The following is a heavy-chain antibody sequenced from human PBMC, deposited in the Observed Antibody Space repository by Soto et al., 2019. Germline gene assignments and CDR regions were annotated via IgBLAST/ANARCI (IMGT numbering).Heavy chain of an antibody. V-gene: IGHV3-74*01. CDR2: IGPDGSNI. Sequence: EVQLVESGGGLVQPGGSLRLSCAASGFIFSSHWMHWVRQAPGKGLVWVSHIGPDGSNIRDADSVQGRFTISRDNAKNSLYLQMNSLRAEDTALYYCAKDIWIGVPAAIHYGMDVWGQGTTVTVSS. J-gene: IGHJ6*02. D-gene: IGHD2-2*01. CDR3: AKDIWIGVPAAIHYGMDV. CDR1: GFIFSSHW.